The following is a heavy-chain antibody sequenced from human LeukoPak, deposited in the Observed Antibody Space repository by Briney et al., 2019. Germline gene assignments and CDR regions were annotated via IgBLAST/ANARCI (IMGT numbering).Heavy chain of an antibody. Sequence: PGGSPRLSCAASGFIFSSFAMNWVRQSPGKGLEWVSSIGVSDGTTYYAESVRGRFTISRDNSKNTLFLQVNSLRVEDTAVYYCAKQGGSYRYFDSWGQGTLVTVSS. CDR2: IGVSDGTT. CDR1: GFIFSSFA. D-gene: IGHD1-26*01. V-gene: IGHV3-23*01. CDR3: AKQGGSYRYFDS. J-gene: IGHJ4*02.